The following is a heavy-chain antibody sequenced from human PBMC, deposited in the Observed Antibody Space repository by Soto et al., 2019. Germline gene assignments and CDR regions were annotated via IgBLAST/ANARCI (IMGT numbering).Heavy chain of an antibody. V-gene: IGHV3-11*01. CDR1: GFTFTDHY. CDR2: INSGGSNR. Sequence: QVQLVESGGGLVKPGGSLRLSCTASGFTFTDHYMTWIRQAPGKGLEWVSYINSGGSNRYYADSVRGRFTISRDNAKNSLYLKMSSLRAEDTAIYYCARDIRGANWGQGTLVIVSS. D-gene: IGHD3-10*01. CDR3: ARDIRGAN. J-gene: IGHJ4*02.